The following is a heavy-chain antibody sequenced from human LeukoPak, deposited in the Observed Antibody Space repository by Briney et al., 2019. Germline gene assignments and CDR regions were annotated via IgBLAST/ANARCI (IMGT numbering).Heavy chain of an antibody. D-gene: IGHD4-17*01. V-gene: IGHV3-74*01. CDR3: ARHDYGDDALDY. Sequence: PGGSLRLSCAASGFTFSIYWMHWVRQTPGKGLVWVSHINSDGSSTSYADSARGRFTISRDNAKNTLYLQMNSLRAEDTAVYFCARHDYGDDALDYWGQGTLVTVSS. CDR2: INSDGSST. J-gene: IGHJ4*02. CDR1: GFTFSIYW.